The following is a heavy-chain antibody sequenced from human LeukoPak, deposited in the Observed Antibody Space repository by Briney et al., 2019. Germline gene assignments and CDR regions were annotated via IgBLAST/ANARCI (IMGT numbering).Heavy chain of an antibody. CDR2: INPKSGGT. CDR3: ATGGYSYGPLGY. Sequence: ASVKVSCTASGYSFSGYYMHWVRQAPGQGLEWMGWINPKSGGTNYAQKFQGRITMTRDTSISTAYMELSSLRSEDTAVYYCATGGYSYGPLGYWGQGTLVTVSS. D-gene: IGHD5-18*01. CDR1: GYSFSGYY. J-gene: IGHJ4*02. V-gene: IGHV1-2*02.